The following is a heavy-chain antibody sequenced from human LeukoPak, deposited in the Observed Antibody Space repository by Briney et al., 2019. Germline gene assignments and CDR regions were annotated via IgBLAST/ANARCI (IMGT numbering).Heavy chain of an antibody. V-gene: IGHV3-21*01. CDR2: ISSSSSYI. D-gene: IGHD3-10*01. Sequence: GGSLRLSCAASGFTFSSYSMNWVRQAPGKGLEWVSSISSSSSYIYYADSVKGRFTISRDNAKNSLYLQMNSLGAEDTAVYCCARDRSYGSGGYYYMDVWGKGTTVTVSS. CDR1: GFTFSSYS. CDR3: ARDRSYGSGGYYYMDV. J-gene: IGHJ6*03.